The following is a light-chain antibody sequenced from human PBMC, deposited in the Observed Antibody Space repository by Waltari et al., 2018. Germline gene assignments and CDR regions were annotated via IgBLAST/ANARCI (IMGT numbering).Light chain of an antibody. Sequence: DVQLIHSPSTLSASVGDRVTITCRASESVKNNLAWYQHQPGKAPKVLVHKASRLESGVASRFSGSGYGTEFTLTISRLEPEDFAVYYCQHYVRLPVSFGQGTKVEIK. CDR3: QHYVRLPVS. CDR2: KAS. J-gene: IGKJ1*01. V-gene: IGKV1-5*03. CDR1: ESVKNN.